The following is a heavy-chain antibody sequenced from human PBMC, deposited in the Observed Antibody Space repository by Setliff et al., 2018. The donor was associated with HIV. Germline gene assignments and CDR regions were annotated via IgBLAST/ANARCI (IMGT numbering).Heavy chain of an antibody. J-gene: IGHJ4*02. CDR3: AREAPRNTEAAPDY. Sequence: ASVKVSCKTSGYTFNIYGMHWVRQAPGQGLEWMGWFNTYNGNTNYAQKLQGRVTLTTDTPTNTAYMELRSLRSDDTAVYYCAREAPRNTEAAPDYWGQGTLVTVTS. V-gene: IGHV1-18*01. CDR2: FNTYNGNT. CDR1: GYTFNIYG. D-gene: IGHD6-6*01.